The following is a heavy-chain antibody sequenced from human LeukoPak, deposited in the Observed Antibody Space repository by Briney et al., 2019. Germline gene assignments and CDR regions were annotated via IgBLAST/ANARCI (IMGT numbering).Heavy chain of an antibody. V-gene: IGHV3-21*01. CDR2: ISSFSSYI. CDR3: ARNIAGRRFDAFDI. J-gene: IGHJ3*02. CDR1: GFTFSTYS. Sequence: GGSLRLSCAASGFTFSTYSMNWVRQAPGKGLEWVSSISSFSSYIYYADSVKGRFTISRDNAKDSLFLQMNSLRAEDTAVYYCARNIAGRRFDAFDIWGQGTMVTVSS. D-gene: IGHD6-13*01.